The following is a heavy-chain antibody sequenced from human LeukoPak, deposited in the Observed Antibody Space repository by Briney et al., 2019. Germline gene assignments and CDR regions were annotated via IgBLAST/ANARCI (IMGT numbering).Heavy chain of an antibody. J-gene: IGHJ4*02. CDR3: ARDGRDGYNQPGFDY. CDR2: IIPIFGTA. D-gene: IGHD5-24*01. Sequence: GASVKVSCKASGGTFSSYAISCVRQAPGQGLEWMGGIIPIFGTANYAQKVQGRFTITADESTSTAYMELSSLRSEDTAVYYCARDGRDGYNQPGFDYWGQGTLVTVSS. V-gene: IGHV1-69*01. CDR1: GGTFSSYA.